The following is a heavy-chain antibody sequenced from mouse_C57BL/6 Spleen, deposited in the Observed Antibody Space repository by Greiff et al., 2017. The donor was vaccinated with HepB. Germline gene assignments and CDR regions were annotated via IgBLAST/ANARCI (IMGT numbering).Heavy chain of an antibody. D-gene: IGHD1-1*01. CDR3: TRDWLYYYGSSEGAMDY. CDR1: GFTFSSYA. J-gene: IGHJ4*01. V-gene: IGHV5-9-1*02. CDR2: ISSGGDYI. Sequence: EVQVVESGEGLVKPGGSLKLSCAASGFTFSSYAMSWVRQTPEKRLEWVAYISSGGDYIYYADTVKGRFTISRDNARNTLYLQMSSLKSEDTAMYYCTRDWLYYYGSSEGAMDYWGQGTSVTVSS.